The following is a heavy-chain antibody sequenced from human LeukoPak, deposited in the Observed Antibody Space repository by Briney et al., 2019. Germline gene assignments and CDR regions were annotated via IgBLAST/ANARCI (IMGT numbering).Heavy chain of an antibody. D-gene: IGHD6-19*01. Sequence: SETLSLTCTVSGGSISSSSYYWGWIRQPPGKGLEWIGEINHSGSTNYNPSLKSRVTISADTSRNHFSLNLSSVTAADTAVYYCARGRSGSSSGWPKRYYLDYWGQGTLVTVSS. CDR3: ARGRSGSSSGWPKRYYLDY. CDR1: GGSISSSSYY. CDR2: INHSGST. J-gene: IGHJ4*02. V-gene: IGHV4-39*02.